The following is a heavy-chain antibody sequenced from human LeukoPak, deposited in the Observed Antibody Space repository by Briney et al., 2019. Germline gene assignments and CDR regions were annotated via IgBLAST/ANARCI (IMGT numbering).Heavy chain of an antibody. V-gene: IGHV1-46*01. J-gene: IGHJ4*02. Sequence: GGSLRLSCAASGYTFTSYYMHWVRQAPGQGLEWMGIINPSGGSTSYAQKFQGRVTMTRDTSTSTVYMELSSLRSEDTAVYYCARDGLPDYWGQGTLVTVSS. CDR1: GYTFTSYY. CDR3: ARDGLPDY. CDR2: INPSGGST.